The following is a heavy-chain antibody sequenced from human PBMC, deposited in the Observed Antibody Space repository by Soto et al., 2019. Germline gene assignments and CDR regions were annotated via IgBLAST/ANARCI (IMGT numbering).Heavy chain of an antibody. CDR1: GYTFTGYY. D-gene: IGHD3-9*01. Sequence: GASVKVSCKASGYTFTGYYVHWVRQAPGHGLEWLGWIHLNSGGTNYAQSFQGWVTMTRDTSISTAYMELSRLRSDDTAVYYCARGVPVLRYFDWLGGHEPQYYYYGMDVRGQGTTVTVSS. CDR3: ARGVPVLRYFDWLGGHEPQYYYYGMDV. J-gene: IGHJ6*02. CDR2: IHLNSGGT. V-gene: IGHV1-2*04.